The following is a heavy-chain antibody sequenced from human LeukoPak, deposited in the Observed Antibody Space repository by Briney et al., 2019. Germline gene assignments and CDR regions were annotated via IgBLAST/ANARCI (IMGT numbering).Heavy chain of an antibody. CDR2: ISYDGSNK. Sequence: GGSLRLSCAASGFTFSSYGMHWVRQAPGKGLEWVAVISYDGSNKYYADSVKGRFTISRDNSKNTLYLQMNSLRAEDTAVYYCARLEMATKIIDYWGQGTLVTVSS. V-gene: IGHV3-33*05. CDR1: GFTFSSYG. D-gene: IGHD5-24*01. CDR3: ARLEMATKIIDY. J-gene: IGHJ4*02.